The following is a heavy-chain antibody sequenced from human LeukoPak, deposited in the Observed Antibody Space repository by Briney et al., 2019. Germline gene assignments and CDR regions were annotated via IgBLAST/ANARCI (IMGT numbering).Heavy chain of an antibody. CDR1: GFTFTSYW. CDR3: ARGRVAPVY. Sequence: GGSLRLSCAASGFTFTSYWMSWVRQAPGKGLEWVANINEDGPEKNYMDSVKGRFTISRDNAKNSLYLQMNSLRAEDTAVYYCARGRVAPVYWGQGTLVTVSS. CDR2: INEDGPEK. J-gene: IGHJ4*02. D-gene: IGHD5-12*01. V-gene: IGHV3-7*02.